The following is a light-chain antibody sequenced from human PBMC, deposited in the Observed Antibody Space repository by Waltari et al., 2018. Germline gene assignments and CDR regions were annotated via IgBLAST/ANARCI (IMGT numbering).Light chain of an antibody. CDR1: ERLVNRDGNTY. CDR3: MQGKDGPRT. Sequence: DVVLTQAPLSRPVTLGQPASISCSPRERLVNRDGNTYLDWFKQRPGQSPRRLIYKVSNRDSGVPDRFSGSGSGTIFTLRISRVEAEDVGVYYCMQGKDGPRTFGQGTKVEIK. J-gene: IGKJ1*01. CDR2: KVS. V-gene: IGKV2-30*01.